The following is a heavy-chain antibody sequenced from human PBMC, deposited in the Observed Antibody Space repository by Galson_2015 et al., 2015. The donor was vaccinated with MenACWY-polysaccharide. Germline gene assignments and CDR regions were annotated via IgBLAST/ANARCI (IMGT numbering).Heavy chain of an antibody. CDR3: ARESSRIVFHAFDI. Sequence: SLRLSCAGSGLTFRSSGMHWVRQAPGKGLEWVALIQNVGSPKAYADSVKGRFTISRDNSKNTLYLEMNSLRAEDTAVYYCARESSRIVFHAFDIWGQGTMVTVSS. V-gene: IGHV3-30*03. CDR2: IQNVGSPK. CDR1: GLTFRSSG. J-gene: IGHJ3*02. D-gene: IGHD6-19*01.